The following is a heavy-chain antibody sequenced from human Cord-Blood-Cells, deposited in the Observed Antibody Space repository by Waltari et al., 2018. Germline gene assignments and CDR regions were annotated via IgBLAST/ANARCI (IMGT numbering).Heavy chain of an antibody. Sequence: EVQLLESGGGSVQPGGSLRLSCAASGFTFSSYAMSWVRQAPGKGLAWVSAISGSGGSTYYADSGKGRFTISRDNSKNTLYLQMNSLRAEYTAVYYCAKVIAAAAKYGMDVWGQGTTVTVSS. CDR2: ISGSGGST. CDR3: AKVIAAAAKYGMDV. J-gene: IGHJ6*02. CDR1: GFTFSSYA. D-gene: IGHD6-13*01. V-gene: IGHV3-23*01.